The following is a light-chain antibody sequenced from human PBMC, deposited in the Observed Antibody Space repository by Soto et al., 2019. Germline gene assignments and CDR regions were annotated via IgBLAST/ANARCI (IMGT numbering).Light chain of an antibody. CDR1: HDSNNS. CDR3: QKYNGAPSVFT. V-gene: IGKV1-27*01. J-gene: IGKJ3*01. Sequence: IQMTQAPSFLYASVRDRVTITCRASHDSNNSLAWYQQKPGQVPKLVIFAASTLQSGVPSRFSGSGSGTEFTLTSNSLESEEVAIDYCQKYNGAPSVFTFGSGTKVHIQ. CDR2: AAS.